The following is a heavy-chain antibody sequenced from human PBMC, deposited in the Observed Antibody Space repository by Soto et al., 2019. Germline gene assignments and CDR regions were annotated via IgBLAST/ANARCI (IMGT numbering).Heavy chain of an antibody. D-gene: IGHD2-2*01. Sequence: ASGKVSCNTSEYSLFEYYLHGVRQAPEQGLEWMGWINLNDGGTNSPRKFQGRLTMTRDKSITKVYMELSRLRSDDTAVYLCVRAAPSHQPIFDLWGPGTLVTSPQ. J-gene: IGHJ4*02. V-gene: IGHV1-2*02. CDR1: EYSLFEYY. CDR3: VRAAPSHQPIFDL. CDR2: INLNDGGT.